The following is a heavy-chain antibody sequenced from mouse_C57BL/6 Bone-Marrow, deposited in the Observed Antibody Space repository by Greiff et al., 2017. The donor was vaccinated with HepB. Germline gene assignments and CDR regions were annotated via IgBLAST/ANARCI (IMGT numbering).Heavy chain of an antibody. CDR2: INPSNGGT. V-gene: IGHV1-53*01. J-gene: IGHJ2*01. CDR3: ARKGFMVTTVYYFDY. Sequence: QVQLQQSGTELVKPGASVKLSCKASGYTFTSYWMHWVKQRPGQGLEWIGNINPSNGGTNYNEKFKSKATLTVDKSSSTAYMQLSSLTSEDSAVYYCARKGFMVTTVYYFDYWGQGTTLTVSS. CDR1: GYTFTSYW. D-gene: IGHD2-2*01.